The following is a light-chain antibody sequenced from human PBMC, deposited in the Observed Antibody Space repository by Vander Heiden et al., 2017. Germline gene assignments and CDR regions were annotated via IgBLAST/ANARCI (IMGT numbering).Light chain of an antibody. CDR1: QSISSW. CDR2: KAF. CDR3: QQYNSYSQT. Sequence: DIQMTQSPSTLSASVGDRVTITCRASQSISSWLAWYQQRPGKAPKLLIYKAFTVESGVPSRFSGSGAGTEFTLTISSLQPDDFATYYCQQYNSYSQTFGQGTKVEIK. J-gene: IGKJ1*01. V-gene: IGKV1-5*03.